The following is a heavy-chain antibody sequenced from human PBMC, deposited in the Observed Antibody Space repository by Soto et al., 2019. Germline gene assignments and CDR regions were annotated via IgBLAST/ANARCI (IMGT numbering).Heavy chain of an antibody. CDR2: ISNNGVST. CDR1: GFSFSNYA. J-gene: IGHJ4*02. Sequence: EVQLVESGGILVQPGGSLRLSCVASGFSFSNYAMHWVRQAPGKGLEYVSAISNNGVSTYYANSVKGRFIISRDNSKNTLYLQMSSLRAEDMAVYYCARGGPYQLLSDFDYWGQGTLVTVSS. CDR3: ARGGPYQLLSDFDY. D-gene: IGHD2-2*01. V-gene: IGHV3-64*01.